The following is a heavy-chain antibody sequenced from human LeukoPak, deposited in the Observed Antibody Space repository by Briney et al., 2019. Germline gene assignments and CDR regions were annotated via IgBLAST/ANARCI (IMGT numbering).Heavy chain of an antibody. V-gene: IGHV3-11*01. D-gene: IGHD2-21*01. CDR1: GFTFSDYY. J-gene: IGHJ4*02. Sequence: GGSLRLSCAASGFTFSDYYMSWIRQAPGKWLEWVSYISRSGNTIYYADSVKGRFTISRDNAKNLLYLQMNSLRAEDTAMYYCARDAPLLHFDYWGQGTLVTVSS. CDR3: ARDAPLLHFDY. CDR2: ISRSGNTI.